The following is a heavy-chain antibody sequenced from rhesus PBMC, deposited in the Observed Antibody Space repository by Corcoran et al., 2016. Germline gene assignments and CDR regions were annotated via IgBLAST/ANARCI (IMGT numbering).Heavy chain of an antibody. CDR2: IYSNSEST. CDR1: GGTISSGYCY. J-gene: IGHJ4*01. CDR3: ARADYGSTLFDY. Sequence: QVQLQESGPGVVKPSETLSLTCAVSGGTISSGYCYCRWLRPPPGKGQEWIGGIYSNSESTNYNPSLKSRVTISKDTSKNQFSLKLSSVTATDTAVYYCARADYGSTLFDYWGQGVLVTVSS. V-gene: IGHV4S12*01. D-gene: IGHD4-29*01.